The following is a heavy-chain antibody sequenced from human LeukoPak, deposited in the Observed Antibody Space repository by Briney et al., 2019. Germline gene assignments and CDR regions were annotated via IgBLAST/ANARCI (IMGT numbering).Heavy chain of an antibody. J-gene: IGHJ5*02. Sequence: ASVKVSFKSSGYTFTGYYMHWVRQPHGQGLAWMGWINPNSGGTNYAQKFQGRVTMTSDTSISTDYMELNRLRYDDKDMYYCATSSGYYRNWFVPRGQRNLVSVSS. D-gene: IGHD3-22*01. CDR2: INPNSGGT. V-gene: IGHV1-2*02. CDR3: ATSSGYYRNWFVP. CDR1: GYTFTGYY.